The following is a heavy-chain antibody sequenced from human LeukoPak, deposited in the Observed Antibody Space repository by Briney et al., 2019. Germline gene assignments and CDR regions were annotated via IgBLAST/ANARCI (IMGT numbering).Heavy chain of an antibody. CDR1: GFTFSSYA. J-gene: IGHJ4*02. D-gene: IGHD3-22*01. Sequence: GSLRLSCAASGFTFSSYAMSWVHQAPGKGLEWVSAISGSGGSTYYADSVKGRFTISRDNSKNTLHLQMNSLRAEDTAVYYCATPGDYYDSSGYDYWGQGTLVTVSS. CDR2: ISGSGGST. V-gene: IGHV3-23*01. CDR3: ATPGDYYDSSGYDY.